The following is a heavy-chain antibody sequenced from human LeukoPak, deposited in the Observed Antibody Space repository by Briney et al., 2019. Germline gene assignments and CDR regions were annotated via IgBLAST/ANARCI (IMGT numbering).Heavy chain of an antibody. CDR3: ARGFPRDIVVVVAATPGYYGMDV. V-gene: IGHV1-8*01. CDR1: GYTFTSYD. D-gene: IGHD2-15*01. CDR2: MNPNSGNT. Sequence: ASVKVSCKASGYTFTSYDINWVRQATGQGLEWMGWMNPNSGNTGYAQKFQGRVTMTRNTSISIAYMELSSLRSEDTAVYYCARGFPRDIVVVVAATPGYYGMDVWGQGTTVTVSS. J-gene: IGHJ6*02.